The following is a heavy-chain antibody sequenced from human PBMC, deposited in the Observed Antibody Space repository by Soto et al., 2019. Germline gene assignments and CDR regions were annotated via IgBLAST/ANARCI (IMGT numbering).Heavy chain of an antibody. Sequence: PSQTLSLTCAISGDSFSSNSAALNWIRQSPSRGLEWLGRTYYGSRWYNDYAVSVRSRITVNPDTSKNQFSLQLTSVTPEDTAVYYCAGTTSNYWYYMDVWGKGTTVTVSS. CDR1: GDSFSSNSAA. J-gene: IGHJ6*03. CDR3: AGTTSNYWYYMDV. V-gene: IGHV6-1*01. CDR2: TYYGSRWYN. D-gene: IGHD1-7*01.